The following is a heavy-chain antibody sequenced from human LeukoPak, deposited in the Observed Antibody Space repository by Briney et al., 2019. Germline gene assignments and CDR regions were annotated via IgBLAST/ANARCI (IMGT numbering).Heavy chain of an antibody. CDR1: GFTFSSYS. CDR2: ISSSSSYI. CDR3: ASGRYCSGGSCYMDY. D-gene: IGHD2-15*01. V-gene: IGHV3-21*01. J-gene: IGHJ4*02. Sequence: GGSLRLSCAASGFTFSSYSMNWVRQAPGKGLEWVSSISSSSSYIYYADSVKGRFTISRDNAKNSLYLQMNSLRAEDTAVYYCASGRYCSGGSCYMDYWRQGTLVTVSS.